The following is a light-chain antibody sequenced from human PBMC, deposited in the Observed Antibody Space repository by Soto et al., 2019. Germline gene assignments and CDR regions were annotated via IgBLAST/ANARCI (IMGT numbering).Light chain of an antibody. Sequence: QSVLIQASSMSGTPGQRVTISCSGSSSNIGSNTVNWYQQVPGTAPKLLIYGNHERPSGVPDRFSGSQSGTSASLAISGLQSEDEAEYYCAAGDDSLNGWVFGGGTKLTVL. CDR1: SSNIGSNT. J-gene: IGLJ3*02. CDR3: AAGDDSLNGWV. V-gene: IGLV1-44*01. CDR2: GNH.